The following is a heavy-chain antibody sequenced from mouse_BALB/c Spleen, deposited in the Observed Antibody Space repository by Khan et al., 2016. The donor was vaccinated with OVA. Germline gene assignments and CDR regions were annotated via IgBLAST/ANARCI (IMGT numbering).Heavy chain of an antibody. CDR1: GFSLTNYG. CDR3: ARQPYYHYNGMDY. D-gene: IGHD2-10*01. CDR2: IWSDGST. J-gene: IGHJ4*01. V-gene: IGHV2-6-1*01. Sequence: QVQLKESGPGLVAPSQSLSITCTISGFSLTNYGVHWVRQPPGKGLEWLVVIWSDGSTTYNSALKSRLTISKENSRNQVVLKMNSLQTDDTAMYFCARQPYYHYNGMDYWGQGTSVTVSS.